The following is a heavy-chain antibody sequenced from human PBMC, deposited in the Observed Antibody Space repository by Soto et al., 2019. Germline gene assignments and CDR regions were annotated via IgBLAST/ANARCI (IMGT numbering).Heavy chain of an antibody. D-gene: IGHD6-13*01. CDR3: ARQLLYSSSWPLPHNWFDP. Sequence: PSETLSLTCTVSGGSISSSSYYWGWIRQPPGKGLEWIGSIYYSGSTYYNPSLKSRVTISVDTSKNQFSLKLSSVTAADTAVYYCARQLLYSSSWPLPHNWFDPWGQGTLVTVSS. CDR1: GGSISSSSYY. V-gene: IGHV4-39*01. CDR2: IYYSGST. J-gene: IGHJ5*02.